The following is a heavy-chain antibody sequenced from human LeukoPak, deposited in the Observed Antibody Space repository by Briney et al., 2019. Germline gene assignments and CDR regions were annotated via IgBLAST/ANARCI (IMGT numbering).Heavy chain of an antibody. CDR3: ARGIPLGYCTYGACYPPYYFDF. V-gene: IGHV4-59*01. Sequence: SETLSLTCTVSGGSISSYYWSWIRQPPGKGLEWIGYIYYSGSTNYNPSLKSRVTISVDTSKNQFSLKLSSVTAEDTAVYYCARGIPLGYCTYGACYPPYYFDFWGQGTLVTASS. D-gene: IGHD2-8*01. CDR2: IYYSGST. J-gene: IGHJ4*02. CDR1: GGSISSYY.